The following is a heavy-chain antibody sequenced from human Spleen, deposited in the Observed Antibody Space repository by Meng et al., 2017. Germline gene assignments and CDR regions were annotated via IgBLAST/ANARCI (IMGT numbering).Heavy chain of an antibody. J-gene: IGHJ6*02. Sequence: GGSLRLSCAASGFTFDDYAMHWVRQAPGKGLEWVSLISRDGGNTYYADSVKGRFTISRDNSKNSLYLQMNSLRAEDTAVYYCARELQYYYYGMDVWGQGTTVTVSS. CDR3: ARELQYYYYGMDV. V-gene: IGHV3-43D*04. CDR2: ISRDGGNT. CDR1: GFTFDDYA.